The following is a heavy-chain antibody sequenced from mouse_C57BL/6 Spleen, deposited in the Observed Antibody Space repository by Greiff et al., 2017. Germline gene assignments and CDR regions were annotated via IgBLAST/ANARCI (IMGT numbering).Heavy chain of an antibody. D-gene: IGHD2-3*01. CDR1: GYTFTSYW. J-gene: IGHJ2*01. CDR3: ARENDGYSDY. V-gene: IGHV1-64*01. Sequence: QVQLKQSGAELVKPGASVKLSCKASGYTFTSYWMHWVKQRPGQGLEWIGMIHPNSGSTNYNEKFKSKATLTVDKSSSTAYMQLSSLTSEDSAVYYCARENDGYSDYWGQGTTLTVSS. CDR2: IHPNSGST.